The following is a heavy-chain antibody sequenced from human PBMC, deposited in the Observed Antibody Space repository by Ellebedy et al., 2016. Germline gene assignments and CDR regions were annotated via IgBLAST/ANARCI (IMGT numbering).Heavy chain of an antibody. Sequence: ASVKVSCKASGGTFSSYAISWVRQAPGQGLEWVGGIIPIFGTANYAQKFQGRVTITADESTSTAYMELSSLRSEDTAVYYCARGHYYGSGSQQFDYWGQGTLVTVSS. CDR2: IIPIFGTA. CDR1: GGTFSSYA. V-gene: IGHV1-69*13. D-gene: IGHD3-10*01. CDR3: ARGHYYGSGSQQFDY. J-gene: IGHJ4*02.